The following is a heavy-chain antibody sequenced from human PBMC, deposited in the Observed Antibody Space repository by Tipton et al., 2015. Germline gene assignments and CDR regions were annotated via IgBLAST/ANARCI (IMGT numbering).Heavy chain of an antibody. CDR1: GYTFTSYG. CDR2: ISPYNANT. D-gene: IGHD2-15*01. CDR3: ARENSMWYPYFDY. V-gene: IGHV1-18*01. Sequence: QVQLVQSGAEVKKPGASVKVSCKTAGYTFTSYGVSWLRQAPGQGLEWMGWISPYNANTKYAQKFLGRVTVTPDASTNTAYKELRTLRSDDTAVYYCARENSMWYPYFDYWGQGTLVTVAS. J-gene: IGHJ4*02.